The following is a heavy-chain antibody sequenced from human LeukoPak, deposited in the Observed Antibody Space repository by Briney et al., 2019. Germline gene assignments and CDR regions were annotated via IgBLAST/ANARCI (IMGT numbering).Heavy chain of an antibody. Sequence: KASQTLSLTCTVSGGSISSGSYYWGWIRQPPGKGLEWIGNIHYRGTTYYNPSLKSRVIKSVDTSKNQFSLKLSFVTAADTAVYYCAGYCSGGNCQIPHQYNWFDPWGQGTLVTVSS. V-gene: IGHV4-39*07. CDR1: GGSISSGSYY. CDR3: AGYCSGGNCQIPHQYNWFDP. D-gene: IGHD2-15*01. CDR2: IHYRGTT. J-gene: IGHJ5*02.